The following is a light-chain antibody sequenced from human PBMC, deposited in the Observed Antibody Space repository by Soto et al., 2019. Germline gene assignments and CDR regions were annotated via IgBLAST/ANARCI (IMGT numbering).Light chain of an antibody. V-gene: IGLV1-44*01. CDR3: AAWDDSLNGPV. Sequence: QSVLTQPPSASGTPGQRVTISCSGSSSNIGSNTVNWYQQLPGTAPKLLIYSNNQRPSGVPARFSGSKSGTSAALAISGLQSEDEAGYYCAAWDDSLNGPVFGGGTKLTVL. J-gene: IGLJ3*02. CDR2: SNN. CDR1: SSNIGSNT.